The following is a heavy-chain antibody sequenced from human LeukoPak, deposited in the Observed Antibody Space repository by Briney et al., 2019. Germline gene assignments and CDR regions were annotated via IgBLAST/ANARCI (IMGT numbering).Heavy chain of an antibody. CDR3: AREEAVSGTSPGYMDV. CDR2: INHSGST. D-gene: IGHD1-14*01. Sequence: PSETLSLTCAVYGGSFSGYYWSWIRQPPRKGLEWIGQINHSGSTNYNPSLKSRVTISVDTSKNQFSLKLSSVTAADTAVYYCAREEAVSGTSPGYMDVWGKGTTVTISS. V-gene: IGHV4-34*01. CDR1: GGSFSGYY. J-gene: IGHJ6*03.